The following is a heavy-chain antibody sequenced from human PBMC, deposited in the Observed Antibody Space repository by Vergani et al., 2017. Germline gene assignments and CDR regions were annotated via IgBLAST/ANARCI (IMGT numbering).Heavy chain of an antibody. J-gene: IGHJ4*02. D-gene: IGHD2-15*01. CDR3: ATAGAAYCRGASCYDFFEY. Sequence: QVQLVESGGNVVQSGTSLRLSCAASGFSFGSYGMHWVRQSPGKGLEWVAVISNDGGNKYYADSVKGRFTIYKDNTVDMLSLQMNSLRPDDTAVYYCATAGAAYCRGASCYDFFEYWGQGTLVTVAS. V-gene: IGHV3-30*03. CDR2: ISNDGGNK. CDR1: GFSFGSYG.